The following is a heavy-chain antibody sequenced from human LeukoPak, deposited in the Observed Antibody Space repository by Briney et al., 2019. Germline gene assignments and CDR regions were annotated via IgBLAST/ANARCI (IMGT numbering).Heavy chain of an antibody. CDR3: ATHGSAHYYMDV. V-gene: IGHV3-23*01. J-gene: IGHJ6*03. CDR2: ISGSGSGT. D-gene: IGHD2-2*03. CDR1: GFTFSRYW. Sequence: TGGSLRLSCAASGFTFSRYWMSWVRQAPGKGLEWVSGISGSGSGTYYADSVKGRFTISRDNSKNTLHLQMNSLRAEDTAVYYCATHGSAHYYMDVWGKGTTVTISS.